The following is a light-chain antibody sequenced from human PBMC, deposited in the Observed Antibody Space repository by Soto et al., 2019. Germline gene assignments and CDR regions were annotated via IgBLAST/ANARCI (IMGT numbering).Light chain of an antibody. CDR3: QHRSSWPGTWT. Sequence: EILLTQSPGTLSLSPAERATLSCRASQDVGIYLAWYRQKPGQAPRLLIYHVSNRATGIPARFSGSGSETDFTLTISSLEPEDFAIYYCQHRSSWPGTWTFGQGTKVDI. V-gene: IGKV3-11*01. CDR1: QDVGIY. J-gene: IGKJ1*01. CDR2: HVS.